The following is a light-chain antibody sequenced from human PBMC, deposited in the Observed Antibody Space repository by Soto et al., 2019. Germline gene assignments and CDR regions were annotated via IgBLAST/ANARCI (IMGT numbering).Light chain of an antibody. Sequence: QSVLTQPPSASGSPVQSVTISCTGTSSDVGGYNYVSWYQQHPGKVPKVLISEVNKRPSGVPDRFSGSKSGNTASLTVSGLQADDEADYYCSPFAGTFFVFGTGTKVTVL. V-gene: IGLV2-8*01. CDR1: SSDVGGYNY. J-gene: IGLJ1*01. CDR2: EVN. CDR3: SPFAGTFFV.